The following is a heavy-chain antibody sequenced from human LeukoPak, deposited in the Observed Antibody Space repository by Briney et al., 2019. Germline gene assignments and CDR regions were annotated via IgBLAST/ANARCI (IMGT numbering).Heavy chain of an antibody. J-gene: IGHJ4*02. V-gene: IGHV3-21*06. D-gene: IGHD3-22*01. Sequence: GGSLRLSCAASGFPFSDYTLSWVRLAPGKRLEWVSSITSGKIYTYYAASVKGRFTISRDHAKNSLYLHMNSLRVEDTAVYYCARDRLEYFDTSGHPNDFDYWGQGTMVTVSS. CDR3: ARDRLEYFDTSGHPNDFDY. CDR1: GFPFSDYT. CDR2: ITSGKIYT.